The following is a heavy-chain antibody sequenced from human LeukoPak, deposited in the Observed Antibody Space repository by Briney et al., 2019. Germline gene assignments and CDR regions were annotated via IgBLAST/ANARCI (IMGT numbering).Heavy chain of an antibody. CDR3: ARSGGYSSSWSL. V-gene: IGHV4-59*01. CDR1: GGSITSYY. Sequence: SETLSLTCSVSGGSITSYYWNWIRQPPGKGLEWIGYISNSGIATYNPSFKSRVTISVDSSKSQFPLKLNSVTAADTVVYYCARSGGYSSSWSLWGQGTLVTVSS. D-gene: IGHD6-13*01. CDR2: ISNSGIA. J-gene: IGHJ4*02.